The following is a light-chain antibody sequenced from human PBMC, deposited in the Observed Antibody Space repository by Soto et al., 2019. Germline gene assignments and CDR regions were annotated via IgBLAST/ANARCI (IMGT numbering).Light chain of an antibody. Sequence: DIQMTQSPSSLSASVGYRVTITCLASHGIRNDLGLYQQKPGKAPKRLIYAASSLQSGVPSRFRGSGSGTEFTLKIRSLQPEDFETSYCLQHNSYTLTFGKANXVDIK. CDR1: HGIRND. V-gene: IGKV1-17*01. J-gene: IGKJ1*01. CDR3: LQHNSYTLT. CDR2: AAS.